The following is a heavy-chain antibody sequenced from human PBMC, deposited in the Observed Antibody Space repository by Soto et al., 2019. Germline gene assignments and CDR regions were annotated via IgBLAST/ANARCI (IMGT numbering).Heavy chain of an antibody. CDR1: GGSISSSSYY. Sequence: PSETLSLTCTVSGGSISSSSYYWGWIRQPPGKGLEWIGSIYYSGSTYYNPSLKSRVTISVDTSKNQFSLKLSSVTAADTAVYFCARRYGDYKSSWFDHLGQRT. J-gene: IGHJ5*02. CDR3: ARRYGDYKSSWFDH. V-gene: IGHV4-39*01. D-gene: IGHD4-17*01. CDR2: IYYSGST.